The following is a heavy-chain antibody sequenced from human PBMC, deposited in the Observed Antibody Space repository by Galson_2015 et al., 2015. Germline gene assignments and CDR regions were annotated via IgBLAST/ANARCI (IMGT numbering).Heavy chain of an antibody. Sequence: TCSVSGGSIRNYYWSWIRQPPEKGLEWIGSIYYSGSTTYNPSLKSRVTISVDTSRNQFSLKLTSVTAADTAVYYCARVLLPDGSGTYQLPYYYYGMDVWGQGTTVTVSS. CDR2: IYYSGST. CDR3: ARVLLPDGSGTYQLPYYYYGMDV. D-gene: IGHD3-10*01. V-gene: IGHV4-59*01. J-gene: IGHJ6*02. CDR1: GGSIRNYY.